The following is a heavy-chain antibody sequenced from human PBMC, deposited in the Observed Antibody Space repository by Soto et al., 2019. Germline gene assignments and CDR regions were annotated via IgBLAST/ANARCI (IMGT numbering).Heavy chain of an antibody. CDR1: GDSVSSYSAA. Sequence: QTLSVTCAISGDSVSSYSAAWNWIRQSPSGGLEWLGRTYYRSRFFSDYSESVMSRIIVNPETSKNQFSLQLTSVTPEDTAVYYCVRDRYSSSGWFDPWAQGAPVTVSS. D-gene: IGHD3-10*01. CDR3: VRDRYSSSGWFDP. V-gene: IGHV6-1*01. J-gene: IGHJ5*02. CDR2: TYYRSRFFS.